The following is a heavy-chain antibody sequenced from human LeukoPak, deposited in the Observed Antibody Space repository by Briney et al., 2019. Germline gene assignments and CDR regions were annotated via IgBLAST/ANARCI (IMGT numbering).Heavy chain of an antibody. D-gene: IGHD6-6*01. CDR2: IKQDGSEK. Sequence: GGSLRLSCAASGFTFSSYWMSWVRQAPGKGLEWVANIKQDGSEKYYVDSVKGRFTISRDNAKNSLYLQMNSLRAEDTAVYYCAREGYSSSSAYYYYYMDVWGKGTTVTVSS. V-gene: IGHV3-7*01. CDR1: GFTFSSYW. J-gene: IGHJ6*03. CDR3: AREGYSSSSAYYYYYMDV.